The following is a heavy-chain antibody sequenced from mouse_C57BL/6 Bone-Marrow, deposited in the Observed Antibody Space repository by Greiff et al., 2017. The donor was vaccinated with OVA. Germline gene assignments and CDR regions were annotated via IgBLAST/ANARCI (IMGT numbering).Heavy chain of an antibody. CDR3: TSYGNFDY. D-gene: IGHD2-1*01. J-gene: IGHJ2*01. CDR2: IDPENGDT. Sequence: VQLQQSGAELVRPGASVKLSCTASGFNIHDAYMHWVKQRPEQGLEWIGWIDPENGDTEYASKFQGKATITADTSSNTAYLQLSSLTSEDTAVYYCTSYGNFDYWGQGTTLTVSS. CDR1: GFNIHDAY. V-gene: IGHV14-4*01.